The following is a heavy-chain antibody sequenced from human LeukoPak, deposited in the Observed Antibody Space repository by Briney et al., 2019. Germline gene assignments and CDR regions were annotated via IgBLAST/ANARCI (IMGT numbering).Heavy chain of an antibody. Sequence: SVKVSCKASGGTFSSYAISWVRQAPGQGLEWMGRIIPNLGIANYAQKFQGRVTITADKSTSTAYMELSSLRSEDTAVYYCARALVSSSAYFDYWGQGALVTVSS. V-gene: IGHV1-69*04. CDR1: GGTFSSYA. CDR2: IIPNLGIA. CDR3: ARALVSSSAYFDY. D-gene: IGHD6-13*01. J-gene: IGHJ4*02.